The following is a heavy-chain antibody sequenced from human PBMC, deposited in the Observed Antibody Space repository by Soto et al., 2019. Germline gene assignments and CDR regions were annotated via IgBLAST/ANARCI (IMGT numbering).Heavy chain of an antibody. Sequence: EVQLVEAGGGLVQPGGSLRLSCAASGFTFSSYWMHWVRQAPGKGLEWVSRMNMDGNRISYVDSVKGRCTISRDNAKNTFYMEMNSARVEDTAVYYCVRGDGDRDDGHGYLGRHWGQRRLLTVSS. CDR2: MNMDGNRI. D-gene: IGHD5-18*01. CDR1: GFTFSSYW. V-gene: IGHV3-74*01. J-gene: IGHJ4*02. CDR3: VRGDGDRDDGHGYLGRH.